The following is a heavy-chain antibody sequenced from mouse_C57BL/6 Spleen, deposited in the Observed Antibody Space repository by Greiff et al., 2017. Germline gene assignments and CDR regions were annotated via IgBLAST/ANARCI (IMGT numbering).Heavy chain of an antibody. CDR1: GYSITSGYY. CDR2: ISYDGSN. J-gene: IGHJ2*01. Sequence: EVQLQQSGPGLVKPSQSLSLTCSVTGYSITSGYYWNWIRQFPGNKLEWMGYISYDGSNNYNPSLKNRISITRDTSKNQFFLKLNSVTTEDTATYYCARDHWTYYFDYWGQGTTLTVSS. CDR3: ARDHWTYYFDY. V-gene: IGHV3-6*01. D-gene: IGHD4-1*01.